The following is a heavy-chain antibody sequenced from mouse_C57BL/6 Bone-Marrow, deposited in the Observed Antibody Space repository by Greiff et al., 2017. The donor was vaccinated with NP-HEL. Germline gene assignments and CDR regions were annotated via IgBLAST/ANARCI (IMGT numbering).Heavy chain of an antibody. J-gene: IGHJ4*01. CDR2: INPNYGTT. V-gene: IGHV1-39*01. CDR3: ARYYSNFLYYAMDY. D-gene: IGHD2-5*01. CDR1: GYSFTDYN. Sequence: EVKLQESGPELVKPGASVKISCKASGYSFTDYNMNWVKQSNGKSLEWIGVINPNYGTTSYNQKFKGKATLTVDQSSSTAYMQLNSLTSEDSAVYYCARYYSNFLYYAMDYWGQGTSVTVSS.